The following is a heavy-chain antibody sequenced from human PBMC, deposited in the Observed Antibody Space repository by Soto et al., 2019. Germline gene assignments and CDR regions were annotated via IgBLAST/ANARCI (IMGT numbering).Heavy chain of an antibody. D-gene: IGHD6-13*01. CDR3: ATGEAEGPGFDF. Sequence: PSETLSLTCSVSGASISSGYDYWSWIRHHPGKGLEWIGNMYSSGSTSYNPSPKSRLSISVDTSKNQFSLELTSVTAADTAVYYCATGEAEGPGFDFWGQGTLVTSPQ. CDR1: GASISSGYDY. V-gene: IGHV4-31*03. J-gene: IGHJ4*02. CDR2: MYSSGST.